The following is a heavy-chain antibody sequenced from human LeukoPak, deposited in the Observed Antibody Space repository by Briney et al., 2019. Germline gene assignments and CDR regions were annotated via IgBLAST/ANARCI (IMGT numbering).Heavy chain of an antibody. V-gene: IGHV4-61*02. D-gene: IGHD3-16*01. CDR3: ARDRGGMGLDY. J-gene: IGHJ4*02. CDR1: GGSISSGSYY. CDR2: IYTSGST. Sequence: SQTLSLTCTVSGGSISSGSYYWSWIRQPAGKGLEWIGRIYTSGSTNYNPSLKSRVTLSLDTSKNQFSLKLSSVTAADTAVYYCARDRGGMGLDYWGQGTLVTVSS.